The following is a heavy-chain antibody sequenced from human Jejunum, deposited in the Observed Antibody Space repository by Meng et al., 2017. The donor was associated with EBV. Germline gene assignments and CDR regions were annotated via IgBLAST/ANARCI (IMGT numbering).Heavy chain of an antibody. CDR1: TDFISSYGW. CDR2: INQVGST. CDR3: ARASSERLLDY. Sequence: QGQLQESGPGLVKPSGTLSPTCAVSTDFISSYGWWSWVRQPPGKGLEWLGEINQVGSTYYNPSLKSRVTISIDTSKRQFSLRLNSMTAADTAVYYCARASSERLLDYWGQGTLVTVSS. V-gene: IGHV4-4*02. J-gene: IGHJ4*02. D-gene: IGHD1-14*01.